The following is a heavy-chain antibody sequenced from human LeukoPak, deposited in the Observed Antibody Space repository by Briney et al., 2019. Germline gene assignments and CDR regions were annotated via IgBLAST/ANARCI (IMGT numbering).Heavy chain of an antibody. Sequence: GGSLRLSCAASGFTFSSYGMHWVRQAPGKGLEGVAVISYDGSNKYYADSVKGRFTISRDNSKNTLYLQMNSLGNEGTVVYYCGRGRDSGSFIIEYWGQGPLVTVSS. D-gene: IGHD3-10*01. CDR3: GRGRDSGSFIIEY. J-gene: IGHJ4*02. CDR1: GFTFSSYG. V-gene: IGHV3-30*03. CDR2: ISYDGSNK.